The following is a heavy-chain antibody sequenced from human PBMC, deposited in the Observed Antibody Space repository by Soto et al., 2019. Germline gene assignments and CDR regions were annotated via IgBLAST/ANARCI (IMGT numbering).Heavy chain of an antibody. CDR3: ARSRRFWNYYYYMDV. J-gene: IGHJ6*03. CDR1: GYTFTSYD. D-gene: IGHD3-3*01. V-gene: IGHV1-8*01. CDR2: MNPKRGNT. Sequence: QVQLVQSGAEVKKPGASVKVSCKASGYTFTSYDINWMRQATGQGLEWMGWMNPKRGNTGYAQKFQGRVTMTRNTSLSTAYMELSSLRSEDTAVYYCARSRRFWNYYYYMDVWGTGTTVTVSS.